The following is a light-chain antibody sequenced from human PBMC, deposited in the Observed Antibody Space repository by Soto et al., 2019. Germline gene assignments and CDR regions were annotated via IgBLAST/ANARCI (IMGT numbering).Light chain of an antibody. CDR2: DAS. CDR3: QHYGSAPWT. CDR1: QTVSGRY. J-gene: IGKJ1*01. Sequence: EIVLTQSAGTLSLSPGERATLSCRASQTVSGRYLAWFQQKPGQTPRLLIYDASTRAAGVPDRFSGSGSGTDFSLTINSLEPEDFEVYYCQHYGSAPWTFGQGTKVEIK. V-gene: IGKV3-20*01.